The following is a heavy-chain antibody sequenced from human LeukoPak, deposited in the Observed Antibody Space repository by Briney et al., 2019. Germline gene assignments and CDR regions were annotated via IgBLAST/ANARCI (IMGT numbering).Heavy chain of an antibody. V-gene: IGHV4-59*01. D-gene: IGHD5-18*01. CDR2: IYYSGST. CDR1: GGSISSYY. Sequence: SETLSLTCTVSGGSISSYYWSWIRQTPGEGLEWIGYIYYSGSTNYNPPLKSRVTISVDTSKNQFSLKLSSVTAADTAVYYCAREVDTAMPDWGQGTLVTVSS. CDR3: AREVDTAMPD. J-gene: IGHJ4*02.